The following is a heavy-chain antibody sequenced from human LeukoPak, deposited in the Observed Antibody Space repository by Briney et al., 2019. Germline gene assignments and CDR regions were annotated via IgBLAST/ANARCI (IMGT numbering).Heavy chain of an antibody. J-gene: IGHJ4*02. CDR3: AKDVAAAGTLRTYVY. CDR1: GFAFRSYA. Sequence: GVSLRLFCAASGFAFRSYAMSWVRQAPGKGLEWVSAISGSGGSTYYADSVKGRFTISRDNSKNTLHLQMNSLRAEDTAVYYCAKDVAAAGTLRTYVYWGQGTLVTVSS. D-gene: IGHD6-13*01. V-gene: IGHV3-23*01. CDR2: ISGSGGST.